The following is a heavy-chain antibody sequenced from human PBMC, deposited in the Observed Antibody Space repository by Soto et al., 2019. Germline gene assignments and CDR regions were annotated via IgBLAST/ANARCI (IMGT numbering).Heavy chain of an antibody. CDR1: GGSFSGYY. D-gene: IGHD3-10*01. Sequence: SETLSLTCAVYGGSFSGYYWSWIRQPPGKGLEWIGEINHSGSTNYNPSLKSRVTISVDTSKNQSSLKLSSVTAADTAVYYCARGLHYYGSGSPLDYWGQGTLVTVSS. CDR3: ARGLHYYGSGSPLDY. J-gene: IGHJ4*02. V-gene: IGHV4-34*01. CDR2: INHSGST.